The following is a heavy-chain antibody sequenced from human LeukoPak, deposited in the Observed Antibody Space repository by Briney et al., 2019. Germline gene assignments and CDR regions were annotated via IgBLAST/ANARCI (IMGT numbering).Heavy chain of an antibody. V-gene: IGHV3-23*01. J-gene: IGHJ4*02. Sequence: PGGSLRLSCAASGFTFSNYGLSWVRQAPGKGLEWVSGISSSGSTTYYADSVKGRFTISRDNSKNTLYLQMNSLRAEDTAVYYCAKLGGGVTVTGLRYFDYWGQGTLVTVSS. D-gene: IGHD6-19*01. CDR1: GFTFSNYG. CDR2: ISSSGSTT. CDR3: AKLGGGVTVTGLRYFDY.